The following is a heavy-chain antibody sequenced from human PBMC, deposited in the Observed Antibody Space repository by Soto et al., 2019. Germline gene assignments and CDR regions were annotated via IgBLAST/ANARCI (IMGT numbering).Heavy chain of an antibody. CDR1: GFSFDDYA. V-gene: IGHV3-9*01. D-gene: IGHD2-2*01. CDR3: AKGGQLLTEGGGY. Sequence: DVQLVESGGGLVQPGRSLRLSCAASGFSFDDYAMHWVRQAPGKGLEWVSGISWNSGSRGYADSVKGRFTISRDNAKNSLYLQMNSLRVEDTALYYCAKGGQLLTEGGGYWGQGTLVTVSS. CDR2: ISWNSGSR. J-gene: IGHJ4*02.